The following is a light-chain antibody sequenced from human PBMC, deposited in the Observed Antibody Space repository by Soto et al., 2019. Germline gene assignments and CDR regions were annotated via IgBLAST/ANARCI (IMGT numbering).Light chain of an antibody. Sequence: EIVLTQSPATLSLSPGERATLSCRASQSISSYLAWYQQRPGQAPRLLIYDASNRATGIPARFRGSGSGTDFTLTISSLEAEDFAIYYCQQRSDWKLTFGGGTKVEIK. CDR1: QSISSY. CDR2: DAS. J-gene: IGKJ4*01. V-gene: IGKV3-11*01. CDR3: QQRSDWKLT.